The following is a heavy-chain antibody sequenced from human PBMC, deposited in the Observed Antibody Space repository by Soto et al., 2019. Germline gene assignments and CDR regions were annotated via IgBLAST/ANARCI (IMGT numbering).Heavy chain of an antibody. Sequence: ASVKVSCKASGYTFTSYGISWVRQAPGQGLEWMGWISAYNGNTNYAQKLQGRVTMTTDTSTSTAYMELRSLRSDDTAVYYCARSPTGYSYGSPLEFDEWGQGTLVTVSS. CDR1: GYTFTSYG. CDR3: ARSPTGYSYGSPLEFDE. J-gene: IGHJ4*02. CDR2: ISAYNGNT. D-gene: IGHD5-18*01. V-gene: IGHV1-18*01.